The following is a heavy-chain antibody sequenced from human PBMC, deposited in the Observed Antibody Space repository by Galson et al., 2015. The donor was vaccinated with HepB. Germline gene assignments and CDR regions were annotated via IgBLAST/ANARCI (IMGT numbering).Heavy chain of an antibody. D-gene: IGHD6-13*01. J-gene: IGHJ4*01. V-gene: IGHV3-30*18. CDR2: ILFDGNYK. CDR3: AKVAAAGIFEEIDY. Sequence: SLRLSCAAPGFTFSNYAMHWVRQAPGKGLEWVAVILFDGNYKYYADSVKGRFTISRDNSKNTLYLQMNSLRPEDTAVYYCAKVAAAGIFEEIDYWGQGTLVTVSS. CDR1: GFTFSNYA.